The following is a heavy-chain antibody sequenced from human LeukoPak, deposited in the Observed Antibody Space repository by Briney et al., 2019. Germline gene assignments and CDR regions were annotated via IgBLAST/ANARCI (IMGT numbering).Heavy chain of an antibody. D-gene: IGHD3-10*01. Sequence: GGSLRLSCAASGFTFSRYWMTWVRKAPGKGLEWVANIKQDGSEKYYVDSVKGRFTTSRDNAKNSLYLQMNSLIDEDTAVYYCARDWGGENDYWGQGTLVTVPS. J-gene: IGHJ4*02. CDR2: IKQDGSEK. CDR1: GFTFSRYW. V-gene: IGHV3-7*01. CDR3: ARDWGGENDY.